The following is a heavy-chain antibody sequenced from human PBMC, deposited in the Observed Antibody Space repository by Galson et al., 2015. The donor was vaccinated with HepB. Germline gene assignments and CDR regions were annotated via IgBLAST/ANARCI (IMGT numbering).Heavy chain of an antibody. CDR3: ARDSFEVAAAGTRWGYYYYYGMDV. CDR2: ISYDGSNK. D-gene: IGHD6-13*01. V-gene: IGHV3-30-3*01. CDR1: GFTFSSYA. J-gene: IGHJ6*02. Sequence: SLRLSCAASGFTFSSYAMHWVRQAPGKGLEWVAVISYDGSNKYYADSVKGLFTISRDNSKNTLYLQMNSLRAEDPAVYYCARDSFEVAAAGTRWGYYYYYGMDVWAQGTTVTVSS.